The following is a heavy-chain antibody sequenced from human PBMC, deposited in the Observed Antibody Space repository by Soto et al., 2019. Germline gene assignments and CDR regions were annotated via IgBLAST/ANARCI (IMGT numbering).Heavy chain of an antibody. V-gene: IGHV1-18*01. J-gene: IGHJ4*02. CDR1: GYTFTSYG. D-gene: IGHD6-19*01. CDR2: IFAHNGNT. Sequence: ASVKVSCKASGYTFTSYGISWVRQAPRQGLEWMGWIFAHNGNTNYAQKLQGRVTMTTDTSTSTAYMELRSLRAEDTAVYYCAKGGRQWLVTSDFNYWGQGALVTVSS. CDR3: AKGGRQWLVTSDFNY.